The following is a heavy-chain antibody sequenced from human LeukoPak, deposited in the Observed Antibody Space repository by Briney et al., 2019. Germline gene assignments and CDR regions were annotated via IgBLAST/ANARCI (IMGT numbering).Heavy chain of an antibody. CDR1: GYTFTSYG. Sequence: ASVKVSCKASGYTFTSYGISWVRQAPGQGLEWMGWISAYNGNTNYAQKLQGRVTMTTDTSTSTAYMELRSLRSDDTAVYYCARDRSHYDPRMRYFQHWGQGTLVTVSS. CDR3: ARDRSHYDPRMRYFQH. J-gene: IGHJ1*01. CDR2: ISAYNGNT. D-gene: IGHD3-3*01. V-gene: IGHV1-18*01.